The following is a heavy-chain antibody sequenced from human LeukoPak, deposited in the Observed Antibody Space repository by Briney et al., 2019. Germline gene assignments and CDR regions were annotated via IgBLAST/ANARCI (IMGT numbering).Heavy chain of an antibody. V-gene: IGHV5-51*01. CDR1: GYSFTSYW. Sequence: GESLKISCKGSGYSFTSYWIGWVRQMPGKGLEWMGIIYPGDSETRYSPSFQGQVTISADKSINTAYLQWSSLKASDTAMYYCARTLQGILTGYYHWGQGTLVTVSS. D-gene: IGHD3-9*01. CDR2: IYPGDSET. J-gene: IGHJ5*02. CDR3: ARTLQGILTGYYH.